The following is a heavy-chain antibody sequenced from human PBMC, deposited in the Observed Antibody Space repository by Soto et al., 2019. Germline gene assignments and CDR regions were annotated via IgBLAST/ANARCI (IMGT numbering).Heavy chain of an antibody. V-gene: IGHV1-58*01. CDR3: AAVDYYDSSGYYHDY. Sequence: SVKVSCKASGFTFTSSAVQWVRQARGQRLEWIGWIVVGSGNTNYAQKFQERVAITRDMSTSTAYMELSSLRSEDTAVYYCAAVDYYDSSGYYHDYWGQGTLVTSPQ. CDR2: IVVGSGNT. J-gene: IGHJ4*02. CDR1: GFTFTSSA. D-gene: IGHD3-22*01.